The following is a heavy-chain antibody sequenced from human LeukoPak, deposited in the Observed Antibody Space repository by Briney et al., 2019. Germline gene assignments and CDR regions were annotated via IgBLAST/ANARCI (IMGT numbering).Heavy chain of an antibody. D-gene: IGHD2-8*02. Sequence: PGGSLRLSCAASGFTFSDYWMTRVRQAPGKGLEWVANIKPDGNEKYYVDSVKGRFTISRDNAKNSLYLQMNSLRVEDTAVYYCASYLYLWSDLGYWGQGTLVTVSS. CDR1: GFTFSDYW. J-gene: IGHJ4*02. V-gene: IGHV3-7*01. CDR3: ASYLYLWSDLGY. CDR2: IKPDGNEK.